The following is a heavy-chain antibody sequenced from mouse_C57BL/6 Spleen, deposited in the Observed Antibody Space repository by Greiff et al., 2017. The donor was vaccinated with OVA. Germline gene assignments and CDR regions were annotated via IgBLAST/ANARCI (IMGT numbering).Heavy chain of an antibody. CDR3: ARKGYYYGLYYFDY. Sequence: QVQLQQPGAELVKPGASVKMSCKASGYTFTSYWITWVKQRPGQGLEWIGDIYPGSGSTNYNEKFKSKATLTVDTSSSTAYMQRSSLTSEDSAVYYCARKGYYYGLYYFDYWGQGTTLTVSS. D-gene: IGHD1-1*01. V-gene: IGHV1-55*01. J-gene: IGHJ2*01. CDR1: GYTFTSYW. CDR2: IYPGSGST.